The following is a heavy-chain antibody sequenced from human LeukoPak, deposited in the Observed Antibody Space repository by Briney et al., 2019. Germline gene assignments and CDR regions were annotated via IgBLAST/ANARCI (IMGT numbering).Heavy chain of an antibody. V-gene: IGHV1-2*02. CDR3: ATGAIGSGWYWD. CDR2: INPNSGGT. CDR1: GYTFTGYY. Sequence: ASVTVSCKASGYTFTGYYMHWVRQAPGQGLEWMGWINPNSGGTNYAQKFQGRVTMTRDTSISTAYMELSRLRSDDTAVYYCATGAIGSGWYWDWGQGTLVTVSS. J-gene: IGHJ4*02. D-gene: IGHD6-19*01.